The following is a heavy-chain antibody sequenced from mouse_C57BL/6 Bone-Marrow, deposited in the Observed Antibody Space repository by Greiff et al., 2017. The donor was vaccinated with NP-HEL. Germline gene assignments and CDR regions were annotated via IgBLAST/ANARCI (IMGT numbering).Heavy chain of an antibody. CDR3: ARRDYGYDRGYFDY. Sequence: EVQLQQSGPELVKPGASVKISCKASGYSFTGYFMNWVKQSPGKSLEWIGRINPYNGDTFSNQKFKGKATLTVDKSSSTAHMEILSLTSEDFAVYYCARRDYGYDRGYFDYWGQGTTLTVSS. D-gene: IGHD2-2*01. J-gene: IGHJ2*01. V-gene: IGHV1-37*01. CDR2: INPYNGDT. CDR1: GYSFTGYF.